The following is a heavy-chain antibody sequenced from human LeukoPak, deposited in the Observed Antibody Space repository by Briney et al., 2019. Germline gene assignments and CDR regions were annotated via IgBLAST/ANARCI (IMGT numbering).Heavy chain of an antibody. Sequence: PGGSLRLSCAASGFTFDDYAMHWVRQAPGKGLEWVSLISWDGGSTYYADSVKGRFTISRDNSKNSLYLQMNSLRAEDTALYYCAKADYGDIYYYMDVWGKGTTVTVSS. CDR1: GFTFDDYA. CDR2: ISWDGGST. J-gene: IGHJ6*03. CDR3: AKADYGDIYYYMDV. V-gene: IGHV3-43D*03. D-gene: IGHD4-17*01.